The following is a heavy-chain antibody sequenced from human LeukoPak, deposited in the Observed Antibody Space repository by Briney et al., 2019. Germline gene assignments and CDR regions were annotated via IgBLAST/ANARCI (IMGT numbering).Heavy chain of an antibody. CDR2: ISSSSSTI. CDR3: AGWFDLDAFDI. J-gene: IGHJ3*02. V-gene: IGHV3-48*01. CDR1: GFTFSSYS. Sequence: GGSLRLSXAASGFTFSSYSMNWVRQAPGKGLEWVSYISSSSSTIYYADSVKGRFTISRDNAKNSLYLQMNSLRAEDTAVYYCAGWFDLDAFDIWGQGTMVTVSS. D-gene: IGHD3-10*01.